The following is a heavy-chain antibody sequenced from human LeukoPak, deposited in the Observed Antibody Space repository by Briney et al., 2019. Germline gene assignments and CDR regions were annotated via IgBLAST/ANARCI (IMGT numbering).Heavy chain of an antibody. CDR3: ARDILGIIRGWFDP. V-gene: IGHV1-18*01. CDR1: GYTFTSYG. J-gene: IGHJ5*02. CDR2: ISAYNGNT. D-gene: IGHD3-9*01. Sequence: GASVKVSCKASGYTFTSYGISWVRPAPGQGLEWVGWISAYNGNTNYAQKLQGRVTMTTDTSTSTAYMELRSLRSDATAVYYCARDILGIIRGWFDPWGQGTLVTVSS.